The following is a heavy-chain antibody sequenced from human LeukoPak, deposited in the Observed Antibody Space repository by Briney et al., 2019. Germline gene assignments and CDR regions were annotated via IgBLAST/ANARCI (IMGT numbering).Heavy chain of an antibody. CDR3: AREMGVVTAHGIDV. V-gene: IGHV4-39*02. J-gene: IGHJ6*02. CDR2: IYYSGST. D-gene: IGHD4-23*01. CDR1: GGSISSISSNNYH. Sequence: TSETLSLTCIVSGGSISSISSNNYHWGWIRQPPGKGLEWIGSIYYSGSTYYNPSLKSRVTISVDTSKNQFSLKLSSVTAADTALYYCAREMGVVTAHGIDVWGQRTTVTVSS.